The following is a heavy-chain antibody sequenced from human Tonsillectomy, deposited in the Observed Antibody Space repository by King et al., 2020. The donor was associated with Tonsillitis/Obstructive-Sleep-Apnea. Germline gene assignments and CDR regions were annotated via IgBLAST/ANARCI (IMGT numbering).Heavy chain of an antibody. CDR3: ARDRDYGDYVRGHAFDI. CDR1: GFTFSSYS. D-gene: IGHD4-17*01. Sequence: VQLVESGGGLVQPGGSLRLSCAASGFTFSSYSMNWFRQAPGKGLEWVSYISSSRITIYYTDSVKGRFTISRDNAKNSLYLKMNSLRDEDTAVYYCARDRDYGDYVRGHAFDIWGQGTMVTVSS. CDR2: ISSSRITI. J-gene: IGHJ3*02. V-gene: IGHV3-48*02.